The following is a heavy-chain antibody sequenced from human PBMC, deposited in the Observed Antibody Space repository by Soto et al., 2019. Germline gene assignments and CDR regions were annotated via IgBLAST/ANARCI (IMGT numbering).Heavy chain of an antibody. CDR3: ARDRAFCSVYHHYYYGMDV. J-gene: IGHJ6*02. V-gene: IGHV1-3*01. D-gene: IGHD3-3*01. CDR1: GYTFTSYA. Sequence: QVQLVQSGAEVKKPGASVKVSCKASGYTFTSYAMHWVRQAPGQRLEWMGWINAGNGNTKYSQKFQGRVTITRDTSASTSYMELSSLRSEDTAVYYCARDRAFCSVYHHYYYGMDVWGQGTTVTVSS. CDR2: INAGNGNT.